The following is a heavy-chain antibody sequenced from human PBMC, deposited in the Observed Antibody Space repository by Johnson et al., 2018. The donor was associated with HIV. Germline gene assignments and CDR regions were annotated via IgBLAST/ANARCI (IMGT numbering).Heavy chain of an antibody. CDR1: GFTFSSYA. CDR2: ISYDGSNK. J-gene: IGHJ3*01. D-gene: IGHD5-12*01. V-gene: IGHV3-30*04. CDR3: ARYPIRDDAFDV. Sequence: QVLLVESGGGVVQPGRSLRLSCAASGFTFSSYAMHWVRQAPGKGLEWVAVISYDGSNKYYADSVKGRFTISRDNSNNTLYLQMNSLRVEDTAVYYCARYPIRDDAFDVWGQGTMVTVSS.